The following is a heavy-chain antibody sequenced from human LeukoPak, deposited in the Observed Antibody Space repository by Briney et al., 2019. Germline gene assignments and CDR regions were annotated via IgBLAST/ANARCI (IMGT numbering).Heavy chain of an antibody. Sequence: GGSLRLSCAASGFTLSNYAMNWVRRAPGKGLEWVSGISYIDVETYYADSVKGRFTISSDNSMNTLYLQMDSLTVEDTAVYYCAKRTRDGFNTPIDFWGQGTLVTVS. CDR3: AKRTRDGFNTPIDF. CDR2: ISYIDVET. J-gene: IGHJ4*02. D-gene: IGHD5-24*01. V-gene: IGHV3-23*01. CDR1: GFTLSNYA.